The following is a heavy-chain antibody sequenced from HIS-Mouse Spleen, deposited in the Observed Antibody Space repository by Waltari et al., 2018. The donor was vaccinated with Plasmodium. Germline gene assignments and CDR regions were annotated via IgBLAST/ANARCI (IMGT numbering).Heavy chain of an antibody. D-gene: IGHD6-6*01. CDR2: INPNSGGT. CDR1: GYTFTGYY. V-gene: IGHV1-2*02. J-gene: IGHJ4*02. Sequence: QVQLVQSGAEVKKPGASVKVSCKASGYTFTGYYMHWVRQAPGQGLEWMGCINPNSGGTNYAKKFQGRVTMTRDTSISTAYMELSRLRSYDTAVYYCATKGGSSSDYWGQGTLVTVSS. CDR3: ATKGGSSSDY.